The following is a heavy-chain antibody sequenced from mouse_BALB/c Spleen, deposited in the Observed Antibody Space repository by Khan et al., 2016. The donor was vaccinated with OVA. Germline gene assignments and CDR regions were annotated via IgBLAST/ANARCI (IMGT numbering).Heavy chain of an antibody. J-gene: IGHJ2*01. Sequence: EVQLQESGPGLVKPSQSLSLTCTVTGYSITSGYGWNWIRQFPGNKLEWMGYISYSGSTNYNPTLKSRISITRDTSKNPFFLQLNSVTTEDTATYYCARTARIKYWGQGTTLTVSS. V-gene: IGHV3-2*02. CDR2: ISYSGST. CDR1: GYSITSGYG. CDR3: ARTARIKY. D-gene: IGHD1-2*01.